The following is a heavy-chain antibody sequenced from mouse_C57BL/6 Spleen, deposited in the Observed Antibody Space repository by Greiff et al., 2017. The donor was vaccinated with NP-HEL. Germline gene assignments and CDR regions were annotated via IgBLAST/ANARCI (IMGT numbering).Heavy chain of an antibody. D-gene: IGHD2-3*01. V-gene: IGHV1-26*01. J-gene: IGHJ3*01. CDR2: INPNNGGT. CDR1: GYTFTDYY. CDR3: ASDGYYAAWFAY. Sequence: EVQLQQSGPELVKPGASVKISCKASGYTFTDYYMNWVKQSHGKSLEWIGDINPNNGGTSYNQKFKGKATLTVDKSSSTAYMELRSLTSEDSAVYYCASDGYYAAWFAYWGQGTLVTVSA.